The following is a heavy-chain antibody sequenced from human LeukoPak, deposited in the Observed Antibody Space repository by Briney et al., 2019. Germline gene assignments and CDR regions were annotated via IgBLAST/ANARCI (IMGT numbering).Heavy chain of an antibody. CDR1: GCSISSYY. D-gene: IGHD4-11*01. CDR3: ARDDHSNYRFEF. V-gene: IGHV4-59*01. Sequence: PSETLSLTCTVSGCSISSYYWSWIRQPPGKGLEWIGNIYSSGSTNYNPSLKSRVTISVDTSKKQLSLRVSSVTAADTAVYYCARDDHSNYRFEFWGQGNLVTVSS. J-gene: IGHJ4*02. CDR2: IYSSGST.